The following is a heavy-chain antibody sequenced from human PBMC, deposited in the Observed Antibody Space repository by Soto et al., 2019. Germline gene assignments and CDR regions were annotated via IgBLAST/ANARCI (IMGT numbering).Heavy chain of an antibody. CDR1: GGSFSGYY. D-gene: IGHD2-15*01. J-gene: IGHJ4*02. CDR3: ARAVVVAATPDY. Sequence: SETLSLTCAVYGGSFSGYYWSWIRQPPGKGLEWIGEINHSGSTNYNPSLKSRVTISVDTSKNQFSLKLSSVTAADTAVYYCARAVVVAATPDYWGQGTLVTVS. V-gene: IGHV4-34*01. CDR2: INHSGST.